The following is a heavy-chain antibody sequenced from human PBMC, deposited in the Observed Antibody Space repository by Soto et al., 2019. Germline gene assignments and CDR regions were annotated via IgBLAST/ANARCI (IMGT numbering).Heavy chain of an antibody. CDR1: GGSLSPNC. J-gene: IGHJ4*02. D-gene: IGHD3-10*01. CDR2: IYYSGST. CDR3: ARLMVRGLWYFDY. Sequence: SETLSLTCTMSGGSLSPNCWSWIRQHPGKGLEWIGYIYYSGSTYYNPSLKSRVTISVDTSKNQFSLKLSSVTAADTAVYYCARLMVRGLWYFDYWGQGTLVTVSS. V-gene: IGHV4-59*06.